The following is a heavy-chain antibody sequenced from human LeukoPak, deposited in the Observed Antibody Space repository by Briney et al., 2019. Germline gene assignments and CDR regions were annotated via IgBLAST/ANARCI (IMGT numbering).Heavy chain of an antibody. CDR3: ARDEPEPPGIAVAGRYYYYYMDV. V-gene: IGHV1-18*01. J-gene: IGHJ6*03. Sequence: ASAKDSCKASGYTFTSYGISWVRQDPGQGLEWMGWISAYNGNANYAQKLQGRVTMTTDTSTSTAYMELRSLRSDDTAVYYCARDEPEPPGIAVAGRYYYYYMDVWGKGTTVTVSS. CDR2: ISAYNGNA. CDR1: GYTFTSYG. D-gene: IGHD6-19*01.